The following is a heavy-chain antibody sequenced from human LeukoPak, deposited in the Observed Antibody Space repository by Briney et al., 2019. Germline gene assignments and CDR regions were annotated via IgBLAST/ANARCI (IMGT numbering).Heavy chain of an antibody. CDR1: GGSISSGGYS. CDR3: ASPSSGWSPYDAFDI. V-gene: IGHV4-30-2*01. D-gene: IGHD6-19*01. J-gene: IGHJ3*02. CDR2: IYHSGST. Sequence: PSETLSLTCAVSGGSISSGGYSWSWIRQPPGKGLEWIGYIYHSGSTYYNPSLKSRVTISVDTSKNQFSLKLSSVTAADTAVYYCASPSSGWSPYDAFDIWGQGTMVTVSS.